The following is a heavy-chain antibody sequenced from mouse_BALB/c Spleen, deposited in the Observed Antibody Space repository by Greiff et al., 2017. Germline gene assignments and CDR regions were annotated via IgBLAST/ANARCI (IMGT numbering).Heavy chain of an antibody. J-gene: IGHJ2*01. D-gene: IGHD2-1*01. V-gene: IGHV5-17*02. Sequence: EVLLVESGGGLVQPGGSRKLSCAASGFTFSSFGMSWVRQAPEKGLEWVAYISSGSSTIYYADTVKGRFTISRDNPKNTLFLQMNSLRSEDTAMYYCTRGVYGNKYYFDYWGQGTTLPVSS. CDR1: GFTFSSFG. CDR2: ISSGSSTI. CDR3: TRGVYGNKYYFDY.